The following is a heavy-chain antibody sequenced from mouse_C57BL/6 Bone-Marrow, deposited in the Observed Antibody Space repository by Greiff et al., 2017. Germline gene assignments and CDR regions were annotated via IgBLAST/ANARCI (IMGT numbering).Heavy chain of an antibody. D-gene: IGHD1-1*01. CDR3: ARDYDGSSWYFGY. V-gene: IGHV1-26*01. J-gene: IGHJ2*01. CDR2: IHPNNGGP. CDR1: GYTFTDYY. Sequence: EVQLQQSGPELVKPGASVKISCKASGYTFTDYYMNWVKQSHGKSLEWIGDIHPNNGGPSYNQKLKGKATLTVDKSSSTAYMELRSLTSDDSAVYYCARDYDGSSWYFGYWGQGTILTVSS.